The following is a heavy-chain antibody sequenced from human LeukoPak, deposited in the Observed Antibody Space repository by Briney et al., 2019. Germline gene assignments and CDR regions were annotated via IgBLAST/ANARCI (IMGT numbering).Heavy chain of an antibody. CDR3: ARVGIAAALDY. D-gene: IGHD6-13*01. CDR2: IYYSGST. CDR1: GGSISSYY. V-gene: IGHV4-59*01. J-gene: IGHJ4*02. Sequence: PPETLSLTCTVSGGSISSYYWSWIRQPPGKGLEWIGYIYYSGSTNYNPSLKSRVTISVDTSKNQFSLKLSSVTAADTAVYYCARVGIAAALDYWGQGTLVTVSS.